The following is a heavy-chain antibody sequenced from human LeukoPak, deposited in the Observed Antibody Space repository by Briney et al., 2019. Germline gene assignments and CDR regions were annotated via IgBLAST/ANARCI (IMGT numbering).Heavy chain of an antibody. Sequence: ASVTVSCKASGYTFTSYGISWVRQAPGQGLEWMGWISAYNGNTNYAQKLQGRVTMTTDTSTSTAYMELRSLRSDDTAVYYCARGWDILTGFDAFDIWGQGTMVTVSS. J-gene: IGHJ3*02. D-gene: IGHD3-9*01. CDR3: ARGWDILTGFDAFDI. V-gene: IGHV1-18*01. CDR1: GYTFTSYG. CDR2: ISAYNGNT.